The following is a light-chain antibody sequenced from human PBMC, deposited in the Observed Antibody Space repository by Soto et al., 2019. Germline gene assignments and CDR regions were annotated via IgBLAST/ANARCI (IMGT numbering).Light chain of an antibody. CDR3: QQYKDWPPR. Sequence: EMVMTQSPATLSVSPGERATLSCRASQSVSSYLAWYQQKPGQPPRLLIYVASTRAAGIPARFSGSGSGTEFTLTSSSRQSEDFAVYYCQQYKDWPPRFGQGTKVEIK. CDR2: VAS. J-gene: IGKJ1*01. CDR1: QSVSSY. V-gene: IGKV3-15*01.